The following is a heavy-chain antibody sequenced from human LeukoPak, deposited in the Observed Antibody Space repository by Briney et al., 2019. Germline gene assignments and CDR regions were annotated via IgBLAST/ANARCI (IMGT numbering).Heavy chain of an antibody. J-gene: IGHJ4*02. D-gene: IGHD6-6*01. CDR2: ISGSAGGGRT. CDR1: GFSFSSHA. CDR3: ANLVRSSSRDY. Sequence: QSGGSLRLSCEGSGFSFSSHAMNWVRQAPGKGLEWVSAISGSAGGGRTYYADSVRGRFTISRDNSKNTVFLQMHSLRADDTALYYCANLVRSSSRDYWGQGTLVTVSS. V-gene: IGHV3-23*01.